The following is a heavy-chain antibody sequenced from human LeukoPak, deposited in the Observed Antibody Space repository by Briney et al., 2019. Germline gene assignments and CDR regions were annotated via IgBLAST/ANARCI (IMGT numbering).Heavy chain of an antibody. Sequence: SVKVSCKTSGGTFISYAISWVRQAPGQGLEWMGGIIPIFGTANYAQKFRGRVAITADESTSTAYMELSSLRSEDTAVYYCVSDYYDSSGYYRPGGYWGQGTLVTVSS. CDR1: GGTFISYA. J-gene: IGHJ4*02. CDR3: VSDYYDSSGYYRPGGY. D-gene: IGHD3-22*01. CDR2: IIPIFGTA. V-gene: IGHV1-69*01.